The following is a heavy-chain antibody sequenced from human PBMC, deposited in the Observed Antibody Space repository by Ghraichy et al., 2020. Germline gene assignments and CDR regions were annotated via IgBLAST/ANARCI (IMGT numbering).Heavy chain of an antibody. J-gene: IGHJ3*02. V-gene: IGHV3-53*01. CDR2: INSGGST. CDR3: ARERIVVVVAASQGFDDAFEI. CDR1: GFTVSSNY. D-gene: IGHD2-15*01. Sequence: GGSLILSCAASGFTVSSNYMSWVRQAPGKGLQWVSDINSGGSTYYAESVKGRFTISRDNSKNTLYLQMNSLRAEDTAVYYCARERIVVVVAASQGFDDAFEIWGQGTILTISS.